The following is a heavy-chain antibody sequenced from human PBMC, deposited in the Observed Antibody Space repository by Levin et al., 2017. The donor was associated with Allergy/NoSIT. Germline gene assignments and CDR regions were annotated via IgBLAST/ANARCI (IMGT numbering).Heavy chain of an antibody. Sequence: GGSLRLSCAASGFTFSSYAMHWVRQAPGKGLEWVAVISYDGSNKYYADSVKGRFTISRDNSKNTLYLQMNSLRAEDTAVYYCARDRANGGGNDYWGQGTLVTVSS. J-gene: IGHJ4*02. D-gene: IGHD1-14*01. CDR3: ARDRANGGGNDY. CDR2: ISYDGSNK. CDR1: GFTFSSYA. V-gene: IGHV3-30-3*01.